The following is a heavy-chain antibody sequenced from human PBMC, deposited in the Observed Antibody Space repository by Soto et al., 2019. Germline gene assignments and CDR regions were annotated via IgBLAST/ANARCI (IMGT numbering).Heavy chain of an antibody. Sequence: PSETLSLTCAVYGGSFSGYYWSWIRQPPGKGLEWFGEINHIGSTNYNPFLMSRVTISVDTSKYQFFLMLCSVTAAVTAVYYCVRVHRYLYSSGYYYERYYFDYWGQGTLVTVSS. V-gene: IGHV4-34*01. CDR2: INHIGST. D-gene: IGHD3-22*01. CDR3: VRVHRYLYSSGYYYERYYFDY. J-gene: IGHJ4*02. CDR1: GGSFSGYY.